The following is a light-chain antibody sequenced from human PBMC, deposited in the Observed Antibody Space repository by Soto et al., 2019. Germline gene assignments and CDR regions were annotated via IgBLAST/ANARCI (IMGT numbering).Light chain of an antibody. V-gene: IGLV2-14*03. J-gene: IGLJ1*01. CDR3: SSYTSSSTYV. Sequence: QSALTQPASVSGSPGQSIAISCTGTSSDVGAYNSVSWYQQHSGRAPKLMIHDVSNRPSGVSNRFSGSKSGNTASLTISGLQAEDEADYYCSSYTSSSTYVFGTGTKLTVL. CDR1: SSDVGAYNS. CDR2: DVS.